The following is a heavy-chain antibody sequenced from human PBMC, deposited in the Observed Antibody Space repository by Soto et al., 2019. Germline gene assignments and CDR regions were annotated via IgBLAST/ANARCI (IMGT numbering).Heavy chain of an antibody. J-gene: IGHJ4*02. Sequence: SLRLACAASGFSFSDHYIDWVLQAPGKGLEWVARTRNKANRYTTEYAASVKGRFTISRDDSKNSLYLQMSSLQNEDTAVYYCGRVGDYNFWSGPDYWGQGTLVTVSS. V-gene: IGHV3-72*01. CDR3: GRVGDYNFWSGPDY. CDR2: TRNKANRYTT. D-gene: IGHD3-3*01. CDR1: GFSFSDHY.